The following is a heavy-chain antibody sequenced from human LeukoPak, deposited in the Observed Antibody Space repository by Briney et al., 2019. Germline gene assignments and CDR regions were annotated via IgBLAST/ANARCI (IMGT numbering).Heavy chain of an antibody. CDR1: GFTFSSYG. Sequence: PGGSLRLSCAASGFTFSSYGMHWVRQAPGKGLEWVAVIWYDGSNKYYADSVKGRFTISRDNSKNTLYLQMNSLSAEDTPVDYCARAGGGYNYGSCDYWGQGTLVTVSS. V-gene: IGHV3-33*01. D-gene: IGHD5-18*01. J-gene: IGHJ4*02. CDR2: IWYDGSNK. CDR3: ARAGGGYNYGSCDY.